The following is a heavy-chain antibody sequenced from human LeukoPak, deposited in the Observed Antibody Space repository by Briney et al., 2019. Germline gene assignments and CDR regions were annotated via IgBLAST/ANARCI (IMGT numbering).Heavy chain of an antibody. Sequence: PGGSLRLSCAASGFTFSSYSMNWVRQAPGKGLEWVSSISSSSSYIYYADSVKGRFTISRDSAKNSLYLQMNSLRAEDTAVYYCARALQLWLEVDYWGQGTLVTVSS. CDR3: ARALQLWLEVDY. D-gene: IGHD5-18*01. CDR2: ISSSSSYI. V-gene: IGHV3-21*01. CDR1: GFTFSSYS. J-gene: IGHJ4*02.